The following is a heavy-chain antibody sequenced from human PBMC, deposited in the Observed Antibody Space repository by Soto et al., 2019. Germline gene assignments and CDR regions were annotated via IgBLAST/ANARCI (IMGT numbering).Heavy chain of an antibody. CDR3: AKDGEGFYYYDSSGPKSWFDS. J-gene: IGHJ5*01. CDR1: GFTFSSNG. Sequence: GGSLRLSCAASGFTFSSNGMHWVRQAPGKGLEWVALISYDGSNKFYADSVKGRFTITRDNSKNTLYLQMNSLRPDDTAVYYCAKDGEGFYYYDSSGPKSWFDSWGQGTRVTVSS. D-gene: IGHD3-22*01. V-gene: IGHV3-30*18. CDR2: ISYDGSNK.